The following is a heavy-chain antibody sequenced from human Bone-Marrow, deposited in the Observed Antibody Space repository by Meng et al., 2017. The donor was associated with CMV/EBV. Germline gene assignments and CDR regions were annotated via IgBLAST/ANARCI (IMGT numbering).Heavy chain of an antibody. Sequence: ASVKVSCKVSGYTLTELSMHWVRQAPGKGLEWMGGFDPEDGETIYAQKFQGRVTMTEDTSTDTAYMELSSLRSEDTAVCYCAKGRGAVAGLGGMDVWGQGTTVTVSS. CDR2: FDPEDGET. V-gene: IGHV1-24*01. J-gene: IGHJ6*02. D-gene: IGHD6-19*01. CDR3: AKGRGAVAGLGGMDV. CDR1: GYTLTELS.